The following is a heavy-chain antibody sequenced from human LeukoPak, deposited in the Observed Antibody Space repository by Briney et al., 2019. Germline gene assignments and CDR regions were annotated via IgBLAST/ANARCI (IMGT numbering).Heavy chain of an antibody. CDR1: GFTFSSYG. V-gene: IGHV3-33*01. CDR3: ARGGRGKYYFDY. Sequence: GRSLRLSCAASGFTFSSYGMHWVRQAPGKGLEWVAVIWYDGSNKYYADSVKGRFTISRDNSKNTLYLQMNSLRAEDTAVYYCARGGRGKYYFDYWAREPWSPSPQ. CDR2: IWYDGSNK. D-gene: IGHD3-16*01. J-gene: IGHJ4*02.